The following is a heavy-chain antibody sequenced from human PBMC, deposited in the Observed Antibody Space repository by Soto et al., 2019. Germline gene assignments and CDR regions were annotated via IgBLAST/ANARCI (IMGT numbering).Heavy chain of an antibody. J-gene: IGHJ6*02. D-gene: IGHD2-15*01. V-gene: IGHV3-53*01. CDR2: IYSGGST. CDR1: GFTVSSNY. Sequence: GGSLRLSCAASGFTVSSNYMSWVRQAPGKGLEWVSVIYSGGSTYYADSVKGRFTISRDNSKNTLYLQMNSLRAEETAVYYCASHGGGNPIEYYYGMDVWGQGTTVTVSS. CDR3: ASHGGGNPIEYYYGMDV.